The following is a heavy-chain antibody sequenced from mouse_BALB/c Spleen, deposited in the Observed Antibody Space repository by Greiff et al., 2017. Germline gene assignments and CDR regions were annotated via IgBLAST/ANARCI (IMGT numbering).Heavy chain of an antibody. Sequence: QVQLQQSGAELAKPGASVKMSCKASGYTFTSYWMHWVKQRPGQGLEWIGYINPSTGYTEYNQKFKDKATLTADKSSSTAYMQLSSLTSEDSAVYYCAAHCYGSSPFAYWGQGTLVTVSA. J-gene: IGHJ3*01. V-gene: IGHV1-7*01. CDR3: AAHCYGSSPFAY. CDR2: INPSTGYT. D-gene: IGHD1-1*01. CDR1: GYTFTSYW.